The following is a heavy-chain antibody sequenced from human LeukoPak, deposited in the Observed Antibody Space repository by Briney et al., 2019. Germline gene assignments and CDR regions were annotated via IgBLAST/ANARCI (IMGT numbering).Heavy chain of an antibody. Sequence: GGSLRLSCAASGFTFSSYAMSWVRQAPGKGLEWVSAISGSGGSTYYADSVKGRFTISRDNSKNTLYLQMNSLRAEDTAVYYCAKRSSRYSSGWHFDYWGQGTLVTVSS. J-gene: IGHJ4*02. CDR3: AKRSSRYSSGWHFDY. CDR1: GFTFSSYA. CDR2: ISGSGGST. V-gene: IGHV3-23*01. D-gene: IGHD6-19*01.